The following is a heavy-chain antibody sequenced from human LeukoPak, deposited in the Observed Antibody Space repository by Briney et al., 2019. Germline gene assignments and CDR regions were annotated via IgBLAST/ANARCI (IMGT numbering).Heavy chain of an antibody. CDR2: ISSSGSTI. V-gene: IGHV3-11*01. D-gene: IGHD6-13*01. Sequence: GGSLRLSCAASGFTFSDYYMGWIRQAPGKGLEWVSYISSSGSTIYYADSVKGRFTISRDNAKNSLYLQMNSLRAEDTAVYYCASPYSSSWLPDAFDIWGQGTMVTVSS. J-gene: IGHJ3*02. CDR3: ASPYSSSWLPDAFDI. CDR1: GFTFSDYY.